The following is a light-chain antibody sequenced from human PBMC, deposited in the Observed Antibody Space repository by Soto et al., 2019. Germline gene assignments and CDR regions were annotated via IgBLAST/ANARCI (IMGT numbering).Light chain of an antibody. CDR3: QQYNDWSRT. J-gene: IGKJ1*01. V-gene: IGKV3-15*01. CDR2: GAS. CDR1: QSVSSN. Sequence: DIVMTQSPAILSVSPGERATLSCRASQSVSSNLAWYRQKPGQAPRLLIFGASTRAAGIPARFSGSGSGTEFTLTISSLQSGDFAVYYCQQYNDWSRTFGQGTNVEVK.